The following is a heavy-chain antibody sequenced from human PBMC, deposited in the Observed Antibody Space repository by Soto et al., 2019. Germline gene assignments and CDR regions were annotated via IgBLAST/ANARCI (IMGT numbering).Heavy chain of an antibody. J-gene: IGHJ5*02. CDR3: ARGYSYGYWWFDP. Sequence: LETLSLTCTVSGGSISNYYGSWIRQPPGKGLEWIGYIYYSGSTNYNPSLKSRVTISVDTSKNQFSLKLNSVTAADTAVYYCARGYSYGYWWFDPWGQGTLVTVSS. CDR2: IYYSGST. D-gene: IGHD5-18*01. CDR1: GGSISNYY. V-gene: IGHV4-59*01.